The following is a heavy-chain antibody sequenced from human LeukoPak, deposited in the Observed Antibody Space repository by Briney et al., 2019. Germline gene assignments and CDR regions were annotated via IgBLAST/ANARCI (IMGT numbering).Heavy chain of an antibody. CDR2: MNPNSGNT. CDR1: GYTFTSYD. D-gene: IGHD5-18*01. Sequence: VSVTVSSKASGYTFTSYDINWVRQATGQGLEWMGWMNPNSGNTGYAQKFQGRVTMTRNTSISTAYMERSSLRSEDTAVYYCARGGRKGIQLWFLVKRYGMDVWGQGTTVTVSS. J-gene: IGHJ6*02. CDR3: ARGGRKGIQLWFLVKRYGMDV. V-gene: IGHV1-8*01.